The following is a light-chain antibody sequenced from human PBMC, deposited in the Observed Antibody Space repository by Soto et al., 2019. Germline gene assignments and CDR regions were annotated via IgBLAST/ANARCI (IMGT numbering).Light chain of an antibody. V-gene: IGKV3-20*01. CDR3: QQYNNWPQT. J-gene: IGKJ1*01. CDR2: GAS. CDR1: QSVISSY. Sequence: EIVLTQSPGTLSLSPGERATLSCRASQSVISSYLAWYRQKPGQAPRLLIYGASNRATGIPARFSGSGSGTEFTLTISSLQSEDFAEYHCQQYNNWPQTFGQGTKVDI.